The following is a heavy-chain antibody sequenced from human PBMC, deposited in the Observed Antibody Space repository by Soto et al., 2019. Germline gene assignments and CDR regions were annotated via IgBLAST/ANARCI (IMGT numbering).Heavy chain of an antibody. CDR1: RGTFIMYA. V-gene: IGHV1-69*13. CDR3: ARGPYYGDYHCYFAY. J-gene: IGHJ4*03. Sequence: SVNVSGKASRGTFIMYAISRVRNSTGQWLEGMSEVIPIFAAADYVQKFQRRVTITADESTSTAYMELSSLRSEDTAVYYCARGPYYGDYHCYFAYWG. D-gene: IGHD4-17*01. CDR2: VIPIFAAA.